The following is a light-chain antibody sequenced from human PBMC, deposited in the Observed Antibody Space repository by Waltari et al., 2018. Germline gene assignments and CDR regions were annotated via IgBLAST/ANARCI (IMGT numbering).Light chain of an antibody. CDR3: QQAFSTPPT. Sequence: DIQMTQSPTSLSASVGDSVSITCRASESIMSYLNWYQQKPGTTPKVLLYGASTLEKGVPPRFSGSGAGTEFTFTIRSLQPGDFATYFCQQAFSTPPTFGQGTKVEIK. CDR1: ESIMSY. CDR2: GAS. J-gene: IGKJ1*01. V-gene: IGKV1-39*01.